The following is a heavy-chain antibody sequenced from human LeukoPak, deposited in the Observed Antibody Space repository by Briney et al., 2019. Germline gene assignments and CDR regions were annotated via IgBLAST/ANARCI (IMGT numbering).Heavy chain of an antibody. CDR2: VYHSGAT. V-gene: IGHV4-30-2*01. D-gene: IGHD2-21*02. Sequence: PSETLSLTCTVSSCSVGSGGYSWSWIRQPPGKGLEWIGYVYHSGATYYNPSLKSRISIPMDRSKNQFSLRLRSVTAADTAVYFCASSHCRGDCFSSVAFDFWGHGTMVTVSS. CDR3: ASSHCRGDCFSSVAFDF. J-gene: IGHJ3*01. CDR1: SCSVGSGGYS.